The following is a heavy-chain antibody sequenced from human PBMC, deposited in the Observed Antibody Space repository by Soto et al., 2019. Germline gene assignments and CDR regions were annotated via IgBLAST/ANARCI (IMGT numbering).Heavy chain of an antibody. CDR1: GGSISSDY. D-gene: IGHD3-10*01. Sequence: SETLSLTCTVSGGSISSDYWNWIRQPPGKGLEWIGYVYHSWITKYNPSLKSRVTISVDTSKNQLSLKLSSVTAADKAVYYCARFGTSTNGNWFDPWGQRTLVTVSS. J-gene: IGHJ5*02. V-gene: IGHV4-59*01. CDR2: VYHSWIT. CDR3: ARFGTSTNGNWFDP.